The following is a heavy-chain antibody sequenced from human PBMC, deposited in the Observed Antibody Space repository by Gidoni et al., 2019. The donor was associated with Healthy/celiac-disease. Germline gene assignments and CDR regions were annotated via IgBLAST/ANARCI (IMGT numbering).Heavy chain of an antibody. Sequence: QVQLVASGGGVVQPGRSLRLSCPASGFTFSSYAMHWVRQAPGKGLEWVAVISYGGSNEYYADSVKGRFTISRDNSKNTLFLQRSSLRAEDTAVYYCARGDEWLSRVPQGYWGQGTLVTVSS. CDR1: GFTFSSYA. J-gene: IGHJ4*02. D-gene: IGHD3-3*01. V-gene: IGHV3-30-3*01. CDR2: ISYGGSNE. CDR3: ARGDEWLSRVPQGY.